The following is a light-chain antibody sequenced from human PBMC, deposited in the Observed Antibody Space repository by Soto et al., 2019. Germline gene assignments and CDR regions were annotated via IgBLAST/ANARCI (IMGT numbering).Light chain of an antibody. Sequence: EIVLTQSPGTLSLSPGERATLSCRASQSVSSGYLTWYQQKPGQAPRLLIHGASTRAAGIPDRFSGGGSETDFTLANNRLQPEDVAVYYCQHDGGSPMHTFGQGTKLEIK. CDR3: QHDGGSPMHT. J-gene: IGKJ2*01. CDR1: QSVSSGY. V-gene: IGKV3-20*01. CDR2: GAS.